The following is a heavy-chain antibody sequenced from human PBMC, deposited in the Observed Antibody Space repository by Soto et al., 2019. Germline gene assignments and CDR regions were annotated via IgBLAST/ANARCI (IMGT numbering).Heavy chain of an antibody. CDR1: GGTFSSYA. CDR3: ARDFDDYGDYGEVYGMDV. D-gene: IGHD4-17*01. J-gene: IGHJ6*02. V-gene: IGHV1-69*13. CDR2: IIPIFGTA. Sequence: WASVKVSCKASGGTFSSYAISWVRQAPGQGLEWMGGIIPIFGTANYAQKFQGRVTITADESTSTAYMELSSLRSEDTAVYYCARDFDDYGDYGEVYGMDVWGQGTTVTVSS.